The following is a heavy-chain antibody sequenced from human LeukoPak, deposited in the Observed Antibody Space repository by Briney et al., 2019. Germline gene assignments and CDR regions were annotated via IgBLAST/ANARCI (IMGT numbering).Heavy chain of an antibody. V-gene: IGHV4-59*01. CDR1: GGSISSYY. D-gene: IGHD6-13*01. CDR3: ARGRAAGTSYFDY. Sequence: PSETLSLTCAVSGGSISSYYWSWIRQPPGKGLEWIGYIYYSGSTNYNPSLKSRVTLSVDTSKNQFSLKLSSVTAADTAVYYCARGRAAGTSYFDYWGQGTLVTVSS. CDR2: IYYSGST. J-gene: IGHJ4*02.